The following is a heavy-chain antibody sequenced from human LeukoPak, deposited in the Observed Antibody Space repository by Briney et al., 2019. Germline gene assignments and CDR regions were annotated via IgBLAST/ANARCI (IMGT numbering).Heavy chain of an antibody. J-gene: IGHJ3*02. CDR3: ARGPYSYDSSGAFDI. CDR1: GGSIRSGGYS. CDR2: IYYKGNT. V-gene: IGHV4-30-2*05. D-gene: IGHD3-22*01. Sequence: SETLSLTCAVSGGSIRSGGYSWSWIRQPAGKGLDWIGYIYYKGNTHYIPSLESRLTISVDTSKNQFSLKLSSVTAADTAVYFGARGPYSYDSSGAFDIWGQGTMVTVSS.